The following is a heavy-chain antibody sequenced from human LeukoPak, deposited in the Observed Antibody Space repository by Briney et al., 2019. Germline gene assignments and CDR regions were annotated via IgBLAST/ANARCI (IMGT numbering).Heavy chain of an antibody. D-gene: IGHD5-18*01. CDR2: IPYDGANK. V-gene: IGHV3-30*02. CDR3: AKDTDSSDSHVDY. CDR1: GFTFSSYG. Sequence: GGSLRLSCAASGFTFSSYGFHWVRQAPGKGLEWVTSIPYDGANKNYVDSVKGRFTISRDNSKNTLYLLMNSLRVEDTAVYYCAKDTDSSDSHVDYWGQGTLVTVFS. J-gene: IGHJ4*02.